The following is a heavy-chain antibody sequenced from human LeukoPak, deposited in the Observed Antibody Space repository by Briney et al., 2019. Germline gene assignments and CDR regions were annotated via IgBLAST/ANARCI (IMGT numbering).Heavy chain of an antibody. CDR3: AKDSFTVVRGVGSDDGFAV. J-gene: IGHJ3*01. V-gene: IGHV3-23*01. CDR1: GFTFATYG. Sequence: PGGSLRLSCAASGFTFATYGMSWVRQAPGKGLEWVSVVGDSADTTHYADSVKGRFFISRDNSKNTVHLQMNSLRAEDTAVYYCAKDSFTVVRGVGSDDGFAVWGQGTMVTVSS. D-gene: IGHD3-10*01. CDR2: VGDSADTT.